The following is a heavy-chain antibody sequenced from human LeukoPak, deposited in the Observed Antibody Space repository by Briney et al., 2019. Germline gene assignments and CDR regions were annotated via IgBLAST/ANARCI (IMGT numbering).Heavy chain of an antibody. CDR1: GGSISSDSYY. Sequence: SETLSLTCTVSGGSISSDSYYWAWIRQPPGKGLEWIASIYYSGSTYYNPSLKSRVTISVDTSKNQFSLKLSSATAADTAVYYCARGGRELWWRAKTIGPHFDYWGQGTLVTVSS. V-gene: IGHV4-39*07. CDR3: ARGGRELWWRAKTIGPHFDY. D-gene: IGHD2-21*01. J-gene: IGHJ4*02. CDR2: IYYSGST.